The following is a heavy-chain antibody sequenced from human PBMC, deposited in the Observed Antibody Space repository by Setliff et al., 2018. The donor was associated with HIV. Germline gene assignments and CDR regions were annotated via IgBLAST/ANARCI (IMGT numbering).Heavy chain of an antibody. CDR2: TSPNNGAA. J-gene: IGHJ3*01. Sequence: ASVKVSCKATGYIIVGYKMNWVRQVPGQELEWIGRTSPNNGAAEYAPRFQGRVRMTLDTSISTAYLEIPSLTSDGAAVYYCARPRVFDSFDVWGQGTMVTV. V-gene: IGHV1-2*06. CDR1: GYIIVGYK. CDR3: ARPRVFDSFDV.